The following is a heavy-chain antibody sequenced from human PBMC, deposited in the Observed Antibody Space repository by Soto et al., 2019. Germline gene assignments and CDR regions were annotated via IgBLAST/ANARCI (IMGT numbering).Heavy chain of an antibody. D-gene: IGHD6-6*01. CDR3: AKDTWRGYSSSSHFDY. CDR1: GFTFSSYA. CDR2: ISGSGGST. Sequence: PGGSLRLSCAASGFTFSSYAMSWVRQAPGKGLEWVSAISGSGGSTYYADSVKGRFTISRDNSKNTLYLQMNSLRAEDTAVYYCAKDTWRGYSSSSHFDYWGQGTLVTVSS. J-gene: IGHJ4*02. V-gene: IGHV3-23*01.